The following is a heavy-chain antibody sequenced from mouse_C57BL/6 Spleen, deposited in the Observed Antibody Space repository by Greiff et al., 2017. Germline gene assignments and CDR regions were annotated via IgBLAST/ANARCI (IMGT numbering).Heavy chain of an antibody. CDR1: GFTFSDYG. CDR2: ISSGSSTI. Sequence: EVMLVESGGGLVKPGGSLKLSCAASGFTFSDYGMHWVRQAPEKGLEWVAYISSGSSTIYYADTVKGRFTISRDNAKNTLFLQMTSLRSEDTAMYYCAREGIYYGSSPFAYWGQGTLVTVSA. D-gene: IGHD1-1*01. V-gene: IGHV5-17*01. J-gene: IGHJ3*01. CDR3: AREGIYYGSSPFAY.